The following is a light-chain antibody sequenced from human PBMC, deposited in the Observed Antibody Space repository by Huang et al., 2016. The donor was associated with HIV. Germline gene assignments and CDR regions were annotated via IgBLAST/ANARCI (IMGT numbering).Light chain of an antibody. J-gene: IGKJ5*01. V-gene: IGKV3-20*01. CDR1: PIVRDHS. CDR2: GAS. Sequence: EIVLTQSPGTLSLFPGERATLSCRASPIVRDHSLAWYQQKPGQSPRLLISGASKRATGIPDRFNGSGSGTDFTLTISRLEPEDFVLYYCQQYGSSPSSTFGQGTRLEIK. CDR3: QQYGSSPSST.